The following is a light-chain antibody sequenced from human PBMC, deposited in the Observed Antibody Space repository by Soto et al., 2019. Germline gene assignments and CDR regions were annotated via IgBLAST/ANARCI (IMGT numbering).Light chain of an antibody. V-gene: IGLV6-57*04. CDR1: SGSIASKY. CDR2: EDD. CDR3: QSYDTDTVV. Sequence: NFMLTQPHSVSVSPGKTVTISCTRTSGSIASKYVQWFQQRPGSAPTTVIYEDDQRPSGVPDRFSGSVDSSSNSASLTISGLKTEDEADYYCQSYDTDTVVFGGGTKLTVL. J-gene: IGLJ2*01.